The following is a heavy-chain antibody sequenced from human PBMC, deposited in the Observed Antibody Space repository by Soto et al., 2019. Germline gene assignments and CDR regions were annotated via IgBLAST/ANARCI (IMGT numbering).Heavy chain of an antibody. CDR1: GGSFSGYY. V-gene: IGHV4-34*01. D-gene: IGHD3-10*01. J-gene: IGHJ4*02. Sequence: PSETLSITCAVYGGSFSGYYWTWIRQPPGTGLEWIGEINHSGSTNYNPSLKSRVTISVDTSKNQFSLKLSSVTAADTAVYYCARSGSGSYYTSPYYFDYWGQGTLVTVSS. CDR3: ARSGSGSYYTSPYYFDY. CDR2: INHSGST.